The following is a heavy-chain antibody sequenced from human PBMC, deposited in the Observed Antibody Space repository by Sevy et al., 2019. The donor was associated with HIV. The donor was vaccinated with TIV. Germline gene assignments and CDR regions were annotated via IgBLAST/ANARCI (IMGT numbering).Heavy chain of an antibody. V-gene: IGHV1-2*02. D-gene: IGHD2-15*01. CDR2: INHNSGGT. J-gene: IGHJ3*02. Sequence: ASVKVSCKASGYTFTGYYMHWVRQAPGQGLEWMGWINHNSGGTNYAQKFQGRVTMTRDTSISTAYMELSRLRSDDTAAYYCAGFRVVVAGTPGYDDFDIWGQGTLVTVSS. CDR1: GYTFTGYY. CDR3: AGFRVVVAGTPGYDDFDI.